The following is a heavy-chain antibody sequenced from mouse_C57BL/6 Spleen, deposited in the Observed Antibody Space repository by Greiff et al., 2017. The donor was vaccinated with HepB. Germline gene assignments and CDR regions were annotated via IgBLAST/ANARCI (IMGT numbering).Heavy chain of an antibody. Sequence: QVQLQQPGAELVRPGSSVKLSCKASGYTFTSYWMHWVKQRPIQGLEWIGNIDPSDSETHYNQKFKDKATLTVDKSSSTAYMQLSSLTSEDSAVYYCARWGPEVKAMDYWGQGTSVTVSS. CDR1: GYTFTSYW. CDR3: ARWGPEVKAMDY. D-gene: IGHD1-3*01. CDR2: IDPSDSET. V-gene: IGHV1-52*01. J-gene: IGHJ4*01.